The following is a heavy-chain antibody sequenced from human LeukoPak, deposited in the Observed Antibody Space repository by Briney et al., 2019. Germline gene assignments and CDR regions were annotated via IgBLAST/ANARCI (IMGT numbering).Heavy chain of an antibody. J-gene: IGHJ6*02. Sequence: SVKVSCKASGGTFSSYAISWVRQAPGQGLEWMGRIIPILGIANYAQKFQGRVTITADKSTSTAYMELSSLRSEDTAVYYCARVHGDYPSYYYGMDVWGQGTTVTVSS. V-gene: IGHV1-69*04. CDR1: GGTFSSYA. D-gene: IGHD4-17*01. CDR2: IIPILGIA. CDR3: ARVHGDYPSYYYGMDV.